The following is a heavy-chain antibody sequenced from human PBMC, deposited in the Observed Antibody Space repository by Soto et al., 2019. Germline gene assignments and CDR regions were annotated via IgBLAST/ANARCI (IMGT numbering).Heavy chain of an antibody. CDR1: GGTFSSYT. D-gene: IGHD3-16*01. V-gene: IGHV1-69*02. CDR2: IIPILGIA. J-gene: IGHJ4*02. Sequence: QVQLVQSGAEVKKPGSSVKVSCKASGGTFSSYTISWVRQAPGQGLEWMGRIIPILGIANYAQKFQGRVTTTADKATRTAYMELSSMRSEDTAVDYWARGGEGSEGSYWGQGTLVTVSS. CDR3: ARGGEGSEGSY.